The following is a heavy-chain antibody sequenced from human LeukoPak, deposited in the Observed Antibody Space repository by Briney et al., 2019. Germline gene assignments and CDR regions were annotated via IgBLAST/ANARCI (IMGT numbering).Heavy chain of an antibody. Sequence: SETLSLTCTVSGGSLTNYYWTWLRQPPGKGLEWIGYIDYSGRANYSPSLKSRVTISLDTSNNQFSLKFNSVTAADTAVYYCARGQSFTFDYWGQGTLVTVSS. V-gene: IGHV4-59*12. CDR1: GGSLTNYY. J-gene: IGHJ4*02. CDR3: ARGQSFTFDY. CDR2: IDYSGRA. D-gene: IGHD1-26*01.